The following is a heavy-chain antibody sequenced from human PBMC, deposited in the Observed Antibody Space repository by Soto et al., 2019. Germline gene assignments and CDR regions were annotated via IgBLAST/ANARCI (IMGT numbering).Heavy chain of an antibody. CDR1: GFILSSSA. J-gene: IGHJ6*02. Sequence: GGSLRLSCAASGFILSSSAMSWVRQAPRKGLEWVSAISGSGISTYYADSVKGRFTISRDNAKNTVYLQMNSLRAEDTALYYCAKGPTMFGVVIAFEYYYGMDVWGQGTTVTVSS. D-gene: IGHD3-3*01. V-gene: IGHV3-23*01. CDR3: AKGPTMFGVVIAFEYYYGMDV. CDR2: ISGSGIST.